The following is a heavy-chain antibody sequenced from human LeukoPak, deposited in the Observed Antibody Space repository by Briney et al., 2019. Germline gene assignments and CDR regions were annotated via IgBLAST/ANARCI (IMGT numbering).Heavy chain of an antibody. CDR1: GGSISSSSYY. CDR3: ASLRGYSYYFDY. CDR2: IYYSGST. V-gene: IGHV4-39*07. D-gene: IGHD5-18*01. Sequence: SETLSLTCTVSGGSISSSSYYWGWIRQPPGKGLEWIGSIYYSGSTYYNPSLKSRVTISVDTSKNQFSLKLSSVTAADTAVYYCASLRGYSYYFDYWGQGTLVTVSS. J-gene: IGHJ4*02.